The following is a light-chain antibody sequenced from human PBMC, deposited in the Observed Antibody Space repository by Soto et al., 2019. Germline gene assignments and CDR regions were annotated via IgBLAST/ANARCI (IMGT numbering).Light chain of an antibody. V-gene: IGKV3-11*01. CDR2: DAS. CDR1: QNIRDY. CDR3: QQRGNWPLT. Sequence: ETVLTQSPATLSLSPGERATLSCRASQNIRDYLIWYQQKPGQAHRLLIYDASSRATGVPARFSGSGFGTDFTLIINNLEPEDFAVYYCQQRGNWPLTFGGGPKVEI. J-gene: IGKJ4*01.